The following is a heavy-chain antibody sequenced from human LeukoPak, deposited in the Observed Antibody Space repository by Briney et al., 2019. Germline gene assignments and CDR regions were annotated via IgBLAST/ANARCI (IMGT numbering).Heavy chain of an antibody. D-gene: IGHD2-2*01. CDR2: INHSGST. CDR3: ARLKGPATYYYYYGMDV. J-gene: IGHJ6*02. V-gene: IGHV4-34*01. Sequence: PSETLSLTCAVYGGSFSGYYWSWTRQPPGKGLEWIGEINHSGSTNYNPSLKSRVTISVDTSKNQFPLKLSSVTAADTAVYYCARLKGPATYYYYYGMDVWGQGTTVTVSS. CDR1: GGSFSGYY.